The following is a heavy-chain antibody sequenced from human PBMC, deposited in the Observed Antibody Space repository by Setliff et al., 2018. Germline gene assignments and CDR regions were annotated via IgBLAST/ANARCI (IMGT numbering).Heavy chain of an antibody. CDR2: LYYSGST. Sequence: SETLSLTCTVSGGFINNGDYNWGWVRQPPGEGLECVGSLYYSGSTYYNPSLKSRVTISVDTSKTQFSLNLSSVTAADTAVYYCARVPSGNYQYYLDHWGQGTLVTAPQ. CDR1: GGFINNGDYN. CDR3: ARVPSGNYQYYLDH. J-gene: IGHJ4*02. V-gene: IGHV4-39*01. D-gene: IGHD1-26*01.